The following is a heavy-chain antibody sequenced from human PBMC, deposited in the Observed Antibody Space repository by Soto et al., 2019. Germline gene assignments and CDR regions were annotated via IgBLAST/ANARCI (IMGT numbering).Heavy chain of an antibody. CDR2: IYHSGST. V-gene: IGHV4-30-2*01. CDR1: DGSISSGEYS. Sequence: LQLQESGSGLVKPSQTLSLTCAVSDGSISSGEYSWSWIGKPPGKGLEWIGYIYHSGSTYYNTSLDSLVTVSSDSPKTQFSLTLSAVNAADNAVYYRAVDNYGGDYYYYGRDVLSHGTTVTVTS. CDR3: AVDNYGGDYYYYGRDV. D-gene: IGHD4-17*01. J-gene: IGHJ6*02.